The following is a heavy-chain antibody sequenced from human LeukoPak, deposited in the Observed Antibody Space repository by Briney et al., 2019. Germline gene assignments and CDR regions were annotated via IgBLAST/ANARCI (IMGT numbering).Heavy chain of an antibody. CDR1: GFNFSPYS. CDR2: ISDIGDGI. D-gene: IGHD4/OR15-4a*01. V-gene: IGHV3-48*02. CDR3: ARDKPANYCVDY. Sequence: GRALRLSCAASGFNFSPYSMNWVRQAPGKGLEWLSYISDIGDGIYYADSVKGRFTISRDNAKNSLYLHMNSLRDEDTAVYYCARDKPANYCVDYWGQGTLVTASS. J-gene: IGHJ4*02.